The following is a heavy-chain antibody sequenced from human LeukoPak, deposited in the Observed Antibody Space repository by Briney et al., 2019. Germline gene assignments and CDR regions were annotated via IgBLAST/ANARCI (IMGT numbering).Heavy chain of an antibody. CDR1: GGSISSYY. CDR2: IYYSGST. V-gene: IGHV4-59*08. CDR3: ARLTGDWFDP. D-gene: IGHD7-27*01. J-gene: IGHJ5*02. Sequence: SQTLSLTCTVSGGSISSYYWSWIRQPPGKGLEWIGYIYYSGSTNYNPSLKSRVTISVDTSKNQFSLKLSSVTAADTAVYYCARLTGDWFDPWGQGTLVTVSS.